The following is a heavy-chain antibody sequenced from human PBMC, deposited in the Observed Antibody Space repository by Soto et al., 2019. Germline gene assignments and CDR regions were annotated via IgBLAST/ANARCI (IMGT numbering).Heavy chain of an antibody. Sequence: PGGSLRLSCAASGFTFSSYGMHWVRQAPGKGLEWVAVISYDGSNKYYADSVKGRFTISRDNSKNTLYLQMNSLRAEDTDVYYCVYSSFDYWGQGTLVTVSS. D-gene: IGHD5-18*01. CDR1: GFTFSSYG. V-gene: IGHV3-30*03. CDR3: VYSSFDY. J-gene: IGHJ4*02. CDR2: ISYDGSNK.